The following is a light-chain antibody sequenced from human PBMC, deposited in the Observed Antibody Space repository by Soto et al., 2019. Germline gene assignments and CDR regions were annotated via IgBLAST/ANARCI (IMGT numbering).Light chain of an antibody. CDR2: DVS. V-gene: IGLV2-14*01. J-gene: IGLJ2*01. Sequence: QSALTQPASVSGSPGQSITISCTGTSSDVGGYNYVSWYQQHPGKAPKLMIYDVSKRPSGVSNRFSGYKSGNTASLTISGLQAEDEADYYCSSYTSSSTPSLVFGGGTKLTVL. CDR3: SSYTSSSTPSLV. CDR1: SSDVGGYNY.